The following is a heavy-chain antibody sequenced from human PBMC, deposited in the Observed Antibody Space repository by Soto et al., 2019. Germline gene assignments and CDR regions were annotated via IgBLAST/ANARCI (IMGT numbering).Heavy chain of an antibody. CDR2: INHSGST. Sequence: SETLSLTCAVYGGSFSGYYWSWIRQPPGKGLEWIGEINHSGSTNYNPSLKSRVTISVDTSKNQFSLKLSSVTAADTAVYYCARAEYSGYDTNWGQGTLVTVSS. J-gene: IGHJ4*02. CDR3: ARAEYSGYDTN. D-gene: IGHD5-12*01. V-gene: IGHV4-34*01. CDR1: GGSFSGYY.